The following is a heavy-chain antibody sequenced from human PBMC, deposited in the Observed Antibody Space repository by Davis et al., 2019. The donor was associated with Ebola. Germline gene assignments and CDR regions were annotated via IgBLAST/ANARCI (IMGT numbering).Heavy chain of an antibody. Sequence: GGSLRLSCAASGFTFSGSAMHWVRQASGNGLEWVGRIRSKVNSYATAYAASVKGRFTISRDDSKNTAYLQMNSLKTEDTAVYYCTRAVLSHYDFWSGYPPGGMDVWGQGTTVTVSS. CDR1: GFTFSGSA. J-gene: IGHJ6*02. CDR2: IRSKVNSYAT. D-gene: IGHD3-3*01. CDR3: TRAVLSHYDFWSGYPPGGMDV. V-gene: IGHV3-73*01.